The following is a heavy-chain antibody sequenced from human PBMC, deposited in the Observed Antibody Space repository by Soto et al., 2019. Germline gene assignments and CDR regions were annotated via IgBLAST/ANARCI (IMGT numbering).Heavy chain of an antibody. Sequence: QVQLQESGPGLVKPSQTLSLTCTVSGGSISSGGYYWSWIRQHPGKSLEWIGYIYHSGTTYYNPSLKSRVTISVDTSKNQFSLKLSSVTAADTAVYYCARSSYDYGDYGWGYWGQGTLVIVSS. CDR3: ARSSYDYGDYGWGY. V-gene: IGHV4-31*03. D-gene: IGHD4-17*01. CDR2: IYHSGTT. J-gene: IGHJ4*02. CDR1: GGSISSGGYY.